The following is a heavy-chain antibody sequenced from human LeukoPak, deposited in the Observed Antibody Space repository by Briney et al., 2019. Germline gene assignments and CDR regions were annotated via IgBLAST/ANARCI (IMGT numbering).Heavy chain of an antibody. J-gene: IGHJ6*02. D-gene: IGHD3-3*01. Sequence: GASVKVSCKASGGTFSSYAINWVRQAPGQGLEWMGGIIPIFGTANYAQKFQGRVTITADESTSTAYMELSSLRSEDTAVYYCASGYDFWSGYYRAPYYYYGMDVWGQGTTVTVSS. CDR3: ASGYDFWSGYYRAPYYYYGMDV. CDR2: IIPIFGTA. V-gene: IGHV1-69*13. CDR1: GGTFSSYA.